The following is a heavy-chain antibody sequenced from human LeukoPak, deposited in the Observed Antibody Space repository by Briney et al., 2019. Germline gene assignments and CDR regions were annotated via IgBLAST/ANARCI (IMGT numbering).Heavy chain of an antibody. CDR3: ARQVAASCTYGVCSARYYFDY. CDR2: IYTSGST. J-gene: IGHJ4*02. D-gene: IGHD2-8*01. Sequence: PSETLSLTCTVSGGSISGYSRTWVRQPPGKGLEWVGNIYTSGSTNYNPSLKSRLTTSIDTSRNQFSMNLSSVTAADKAVYDCARQVAASCTYGVCSARYYFDYWGQGTLVTVSS. CDR1: GGSISGYS. V-gene: IGHV4-4*09.